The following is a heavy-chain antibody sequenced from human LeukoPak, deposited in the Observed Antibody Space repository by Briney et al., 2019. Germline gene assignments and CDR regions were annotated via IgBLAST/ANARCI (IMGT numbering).Heavy chain of an antibody. J-gene: IGHJ4*02. CDR1: GFTFSSYG. V-gene: IGHV3-30*03. CDR3: ARAYDITSSFDY. CDR2: ISHDGSEI. D-gene: IGHD3-22*01. Sequence: GGSLRLSCAVSGFTFSSYGMHWVRQAPGKGLEGVAVISHDGSEIYYADSVKGRFTISRDNARNSLFLQMNSLRAEDTAIYYCARAYDITSSFDYWGQGTLVTVSS.